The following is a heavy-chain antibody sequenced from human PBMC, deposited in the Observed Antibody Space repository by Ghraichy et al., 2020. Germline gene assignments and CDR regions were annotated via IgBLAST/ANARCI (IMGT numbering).Heavy chain of an antibody. CDR1: GGSISSYY. D-gene: IGHD6-13*01. J-gene: IGHJ3*02. Sequence: SETLSLTCTVSGGSISSYYWSWIRQPPGKGLEWIGYIYYSGSTNYNPSLKSRVTISVDTSKNQFSLKLSSVTAADTAVYYCARSWRDAFDIWGQGTKVTVSS. V-gene: IGHV4-59*01. CDR2: IYYSGST. CDR3: ARSWRDAFDI.